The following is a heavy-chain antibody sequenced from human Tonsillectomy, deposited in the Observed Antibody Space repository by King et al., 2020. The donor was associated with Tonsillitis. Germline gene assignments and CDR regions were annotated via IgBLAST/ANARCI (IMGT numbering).Heavy chain of an antibody. CDR1: GGTFSSYA. V-gene: IGHV1-69*01. J-gene: IGHJ6*03. CDR2: IIPIFGTA. CDR3: ARGGEQWLVDRRNYYYYYMDV. D-gene: IGHD6-19*01. Sequence: VQLVESGAEVKKPGSSVKVSCKASGGTFSSYAISWVRQAPGQGLEWMGGIIPIFGTANYAQKFQGRVTITADESTSTAYMELSSLRSEDTAVYYCARGGEQWLVDRRNYYYYYMDVWGKGTTVTVSS.